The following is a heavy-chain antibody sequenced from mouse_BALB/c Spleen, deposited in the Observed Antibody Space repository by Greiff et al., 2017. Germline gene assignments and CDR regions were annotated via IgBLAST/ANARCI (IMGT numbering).Heavy chain of an antibody. V-gene: IGHV3-2*02. J-gene: IGHJ2*01. D-gene: IGHD2-3*01. CDR1: GYSITSDYA. CDR2: ISYSGST. Sequence: VQLKQSGPGLVKPSQSLSLTCTVTGYSITSDYAWNWIRQFPGNKLEWMGYISYSGSTSYNPSLKSRISITRDTSKNQFFLQLNSVTTEDTATYYCARDPSYDGYDYWGQGTTLTVSS. CDR3: ARDPSYDGYDY.